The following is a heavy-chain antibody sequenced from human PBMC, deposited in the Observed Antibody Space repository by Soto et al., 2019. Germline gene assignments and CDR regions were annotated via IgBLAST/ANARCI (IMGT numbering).Heavy chain of an antibody. V-gene: IGHV1-18*01. J-gene: IGHJ4*02. CDR1: CYTFTNYG. CDR2: ISGHNGNT. D-gene: IGHD3-10*01. Sequence: GGSVKVSFKASCYTFTNYGISWVRQAPGQGLEWMGWISGHNGNTNYAQKLQGRVTMTADTSTSTAYMELRSLRSDDTAVYYCARDYYGSGSSRSPSFYRGKGTRGTASS. CDR3: ARDYYGSGSSRSPSFY.